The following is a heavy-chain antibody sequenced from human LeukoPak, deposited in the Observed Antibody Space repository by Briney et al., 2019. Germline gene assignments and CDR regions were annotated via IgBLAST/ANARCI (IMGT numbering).Heavy chain of an antibody. CDR1: GGSISTYY. D-gene: IGHD7-27*01. Sequence: PSVTLSLTCTVSGGSISTYYWNWIRQPAGKGLEWIGRIYTTGTTNYNPSLKGRLTMSVDTSKNQFSLKLSSVTAADTAVYYCARDSGNERLGVYFDYWGQGTLVTVSS. CDR2: IYTTGTT. CDR3: ARDSGNERLGVYFDY. V-gene: IGHV4-4*07. J-gene: IGHJ4*02.